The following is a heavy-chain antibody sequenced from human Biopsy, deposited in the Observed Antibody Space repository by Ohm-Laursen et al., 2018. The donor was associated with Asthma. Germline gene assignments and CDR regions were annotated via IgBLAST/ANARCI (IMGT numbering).Heavy chain of an antibody. Sequence: SLRLSCAASGFSFNSYGMHWVRQAPGKGLEWVAVMSFDGRQTYYADSVKGRFTISRDNSNTVYLQMKWLRAEDTAIYYCARVFESSEWGPFYHFGLDVWGQGTTVAVSS. CDR1: GFSFNSYG. CDR2: MSFDGRQT. V-gene: IGHV3-33*05. J-gene: IGHJ6*02. CDR3: ARVFESSEWGPFYHFGLDV. D-gene: IGHD6-25*01.